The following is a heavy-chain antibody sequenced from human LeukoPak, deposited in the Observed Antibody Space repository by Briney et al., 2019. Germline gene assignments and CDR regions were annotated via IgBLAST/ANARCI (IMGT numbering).Heavy chain of an antibody. CDR3: AREFRRAAYYDILTGYYNGGFDY. CDR1: GYTFTSYG. Sequence: ASVKVSCKASGYTFTSYGISWVRQAPGQGLEWMGWISAYNGNTTYAQKLQGRVTMTTDTSTSTAYMELRSLRSDDTAVYYCAREFRRAAYYDILTGYYNGGFDYWGQGTLVTVSS. V-gene: IGHV1-18*01. D-gene: IGHD3-9*01. CDR2: ISAYNGNT. J-gene: IGHJ4*02.